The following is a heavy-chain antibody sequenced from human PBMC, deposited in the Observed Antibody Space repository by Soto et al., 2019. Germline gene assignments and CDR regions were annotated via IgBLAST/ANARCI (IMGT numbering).Heavy chain of an antibody. Sequence: QVQLQESGPGLVKPSETLSLTCTVSGGSISSSSYYWGWIRQPPGKGLEWIGSIFYSGSTYYNPSLQSLVTISVDTSTNQFPLKLRSVTAADTAVYYCARIVRGIVITYYYMDVWGKGTTVTVSS. CDR2: IFYSGST. D-gene: IGHD2-21*01. CDR3: ARIVRGIVITYYYMDV. J-gene: IGHJ6*03. V-gene: IGHV4-39*01. CDR1: GGSISSSSYY.